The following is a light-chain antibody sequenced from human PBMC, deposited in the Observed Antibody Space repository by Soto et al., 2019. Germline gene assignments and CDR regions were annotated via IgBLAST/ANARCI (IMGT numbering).Light chain of an antibody. CDR3: QKYSSVPV. V-gene: IGKV1-27*01. Sequence: DIQMTQSPTSLSASVGDRVTITCRASQDIRNFVAWYQQKPGKAPKLLIYAASTLQSGVPSRFSGSGSGTDFILTINSLQPEYVATYYYQKYSSVPVFGPGTKVEIK. CDR2: AAS. CDR1: QDIRNF. J-gene: IGKJ3*01.